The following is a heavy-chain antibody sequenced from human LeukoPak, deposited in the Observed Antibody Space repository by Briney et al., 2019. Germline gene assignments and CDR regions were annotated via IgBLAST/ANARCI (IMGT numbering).Heavy chain of an antibody. CDR1: GYTFTSYY. CDR3: ARVPPGYSSSYHAFDI. D-gene: IGHD6-13*01. CDR2: INPSGGST. J-gene: IGHJ3*02. V-gene: IGHV1-46*01. Sequence: ASVKVSCKASGYTFTSYYMHWVRQAPGQGLEWMGIINPSGGSTSYAQKFQGRVTMTRDMSTSTVYMELSSLRSEDTAVYYCARVPPGYSSSYHAFDIWGQGTMVTVSS.